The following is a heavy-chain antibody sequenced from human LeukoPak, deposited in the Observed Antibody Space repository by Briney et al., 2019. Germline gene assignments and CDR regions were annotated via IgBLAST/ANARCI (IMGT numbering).Heavy chain of an antibody. CDR1: GGSISSSTFY. Sequence: PSETLSLTCTVSGGSISSSTFYWGWIRQPPGKGLEWIGNIYYSGSTYYNPSLKSRVTISVDTSKNQFPLKLSSVTAADTAVYYCARGTTVVTPRDYYFDYWGQGTLVTVSS. CDR3: ARGTTVVTPRDYYFDY. V-gene: IGHV4-39*06. CDR2: IYYSGST. D-gene: IGHD4-23*01. J-gene: IGHJ4*02.